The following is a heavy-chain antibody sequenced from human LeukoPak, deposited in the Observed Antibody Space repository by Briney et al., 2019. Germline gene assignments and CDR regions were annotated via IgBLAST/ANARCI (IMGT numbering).Heavy chain of an antibody. D-gene: IGHD2-2*01. V-gene: IGHV4-39*07. Sequence: SETLSLTCTVSGGSISGSSYYWGRIRQPPGKGLEWIGSIYYSGSTYYNPSLKSRVTISVDTSKNQFSLKLSSVTAADTAVYYCARVVPAAIFSGYYFDYWGQGTLVTVSS. J-gene: IGHJ4*02. CDR3: ARVVPAAIFSGYYFDY. CDR1: GGSISGSSYY. CDR2: IYYSGST.